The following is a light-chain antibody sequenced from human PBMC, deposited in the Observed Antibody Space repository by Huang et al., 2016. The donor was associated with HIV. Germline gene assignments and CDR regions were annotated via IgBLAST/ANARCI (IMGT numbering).Light chain of an antibody. CDR3: QQANSFPRT. V-gene: IGKV1-12*01. J-gene: IGKJ1*01. CDR1: QTISSW. CDR2: AES. Sequence: DIQMTQSPSSVSAFVGDRVTITCRASQTISSWLAWYQQKPGKAPKVLIYAESSLQRGGPSRFSGNGSGTDFTLTISSLQPEDFATYYCQQANSFPRTFGQGTKVEV.